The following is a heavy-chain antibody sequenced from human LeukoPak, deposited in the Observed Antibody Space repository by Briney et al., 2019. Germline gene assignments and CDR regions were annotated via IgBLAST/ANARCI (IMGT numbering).Heavy chain of an antibody. CDR3: ARQDNYYDSSGYYWVFDY. J-gene: IGHJ4*02. V-gene: IGHV4-59*08. D-gene: IGHD3-22*01. CDR1: GGSISSYY. CDR2: IYYSGST. Sequence: PSETLSLTCTVSGGSISSYYWSWIRQPPGKGLEWIGYIYYSGSTNYNPSLKSRVTISVDTSKNQFSLKLSSVTAADTAVYYCARQDNYYDSSGYYWVFDYWGQGTLVTVSS.